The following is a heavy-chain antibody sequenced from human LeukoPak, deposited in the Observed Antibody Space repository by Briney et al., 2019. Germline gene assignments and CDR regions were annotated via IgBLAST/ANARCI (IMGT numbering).Heavy chain of an antibody. CDR1: GGSIITNDYW. D-gene: IGHD5-24*01. Sequence: SETLSLTCVVSGGSIITNDYWWGWIRQPPGKGLEWIGTIDHAGTTFYNVSLKSRVTISVDTPNKQFSLRLNSVGAADTAVYYRARRRDGYNQLDYWGQGTLVTVSS. J-gene: IGHJ4*02. V-gene: IGHV4-39*01. CDR2: IDHAGTT. CDR3: ARRRDGYNQLDY.